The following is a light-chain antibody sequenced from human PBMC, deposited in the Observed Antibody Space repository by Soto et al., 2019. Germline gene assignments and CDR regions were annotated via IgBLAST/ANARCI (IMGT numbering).Light chain of an antibody. CDR3: QQRSNWPPVT. Sequence: EIVSTQSPGTLSLSPGERATLSCRGSHSASSSLAWYQQKPGQAPRLLIYGASSRATGLPDRFSGGGSGTDFTLTISRLEPEDFAVYYCQQRSNWPPVTFGQGTRLEI. J-gene: IGKJ5*01. V-gene: IGKV3D-20*02. CDR1: HSASSS. CDR2: GAS.